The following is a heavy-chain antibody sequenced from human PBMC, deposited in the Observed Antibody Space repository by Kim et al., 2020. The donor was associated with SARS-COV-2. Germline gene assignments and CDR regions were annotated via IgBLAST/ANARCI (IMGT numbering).Heavy chain of an antibody. CDR3: AGPYYYDSSGYYRDAFDI. CDR2: INPNSGGT. V-gene: IGHV1-2*06. Sequence: ASVKVSCKASGYTFTGYYMHWVRQAPGQGLEWMGRINPNSGGTNYAQKFQGRVTMTRDTSISTAYMELSRLRSDDTAVYYCAGPYYYDSSGYYRDAFDIWGQGTMVTVSS. J-gene: IGHJ3*02. CDR1: GYTFTGYY. D-gene: IGHD3-22*01.